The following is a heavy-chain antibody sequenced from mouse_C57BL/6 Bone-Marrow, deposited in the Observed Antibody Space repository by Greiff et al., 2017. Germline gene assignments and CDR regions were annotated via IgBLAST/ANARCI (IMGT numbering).Heavy chain of an antibody. J-gene: IGHJ1*03. CDR1: GFTFSSYT. Sequence: EVMLVESGGGLVKPGGSLKLSCAASGFTFSSYTMSWVRQTPEKRLQWVAAISGGGGNTYYPDSVKGRFTISRDNDKNIPYRQMSSLRSEDTALYYCSRQVTTVLATKYFDVWGTGTTVTVSS. V-gene: IGHV5-9*01. CDR2: ISGGGGNT. CDR3: SRQVTTVLATKYFDV. D-gene: IGHD1-1*01.